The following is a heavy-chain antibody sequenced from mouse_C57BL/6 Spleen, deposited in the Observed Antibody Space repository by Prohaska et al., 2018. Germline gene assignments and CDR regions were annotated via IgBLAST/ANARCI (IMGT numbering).Heavy chain of an antibody. J-gene: IGHJ3*01. V-gene: IGHV1-54*01. D-gene: IGHD1-1*01. CDR2: INHGNGGT. CDR1: GYAFTNYL. Sequence: QVQLQQSGAELVRPGTSVKVSCKASGYAFTNYLIEWVKQRPGQGLEWIGVINHGNGGTNYNEKFKGKATLTADKSSSTAYMQLSSLTSEDSAVYFCARRDYYGSSSFACWGQGTLVTVSA. CDR3: ARRDYYGSSSFAC.